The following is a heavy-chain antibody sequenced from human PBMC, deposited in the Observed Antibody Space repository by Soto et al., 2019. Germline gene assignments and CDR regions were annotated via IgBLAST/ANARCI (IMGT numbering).Heavy chain of an antibody. V-gene: IGHV3-23*01. CDR2: ISGSGGST. CDR3: AIETDMVPTVDY. Sequence: GGSLRLSCAASGFTFSSYAMSWVRQAPGKGLEWVSAISGSGGSTYYADSVKGRFTISRDNSKNTLYLQMNSRRAEDTAVYSCAIETDMVPTVDYWGQGTLVTVAS. CDR1: GFTFSSYA. D-gene: IGHD5-18*01. J-gene: IGHJ4*02.